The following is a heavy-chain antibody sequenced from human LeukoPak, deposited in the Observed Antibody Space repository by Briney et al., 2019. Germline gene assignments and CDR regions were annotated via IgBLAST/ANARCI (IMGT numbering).Heavy chain of an antibody. CDR1: GFTFDDYG. D-gene: IGHD3-22*01. CDR2: INWLGGST. V-gene: IGHV3-20*04. Sequence: GGSLRLSRGASGFTFDDYGMSWVRHAPAKGLGWGSGINWLGGSTCYADSVKGRYTICRNNAKNSLNLQMNSLRAEDTALYYCARGGRYYYDSSGYFPFDYWGQGTLVTVSS. J-gene: IGHJ4*02. CDR3: ARGGRYYYDSSGYFPFDY.